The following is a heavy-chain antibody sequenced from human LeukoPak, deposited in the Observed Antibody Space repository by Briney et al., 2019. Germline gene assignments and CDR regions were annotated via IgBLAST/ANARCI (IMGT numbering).Heavy chain of an antibody. CDR3: ASPGYCSSTSCYRGAFDI. V-gene: IGHV3-21*01. D-gene: IGHD2-2*02. CDR2: ISSSSSYI. CDR1: GFTFSSYS. Sequence: PGGSLRLSCAASGFTFSSYSMNWVRQAPGKGLEWVSSISSSSSYIYYADSVKGRFTISRDNAKNSLYLQMNSLRAEDTAVYYCASPGYCSSTSCYRGAFDIWGQGTMVTVSS. J-gene: IGHJ3*02.